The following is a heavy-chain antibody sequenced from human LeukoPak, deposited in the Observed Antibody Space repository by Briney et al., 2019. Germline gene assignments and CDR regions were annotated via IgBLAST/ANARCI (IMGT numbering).Heavy chain of an antibody. CDR1: GFTFSSYG. D-gene: IGHD3-10*01. V-gene: IGHV3-30*18. Sequence: GRSLRLSCAASGFTFSSYGMHWVRQAPGKGLEWVAVISYDESNKYYAGSVKGRFTISRDNSKNTLYLQMNSLRAEDTAVYYCAKGPTTMVGDYWGQGTLVTVSS. CDR2: ISYDESNK. CDR3: AKGPTTMVGDY. J-gene: IGHJ4*02.